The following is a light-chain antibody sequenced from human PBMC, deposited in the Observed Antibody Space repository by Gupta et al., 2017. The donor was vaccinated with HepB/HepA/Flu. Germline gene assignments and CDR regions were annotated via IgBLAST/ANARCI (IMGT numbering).Light chain of an antibody. CDR2: KAS. Sequence: IQMTQSPSTLSASVGDRVTIPCRASQSISSWLAWYQQKPGKAPKLLIYKASSLERGVSSRSSGSDPGKELPLTSSSRQQGDFASYYYHLYNSYSPRTFGQGTKVEIK. J-gene: IGKJ1*01. CDR3: HLYNSYSPRT. CDR1: QSISSW. V-gene: IGKV1-5*03.